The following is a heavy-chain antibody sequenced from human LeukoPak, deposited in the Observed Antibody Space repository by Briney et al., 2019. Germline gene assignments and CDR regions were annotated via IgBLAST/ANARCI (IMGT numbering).Heavy chain of an antibody. CDR2: IIPIFGTA. Sequence: SVKVSCKASGGTFSSYAISWVRQGPGQGLEWVGGIIPIFGTANYAQKFQGRVTITADESTSTAYMELSSLRSEDTAAYYCASLAAAGTSTYYLDYWGQGTLVTVSS. D-gene: IGHD6-13*01. CDR3: ASLAAAGTSTYYLDY. J-gene: IGHJ4*02. V-gene: IGHV1-69*01. CDR1: GGTFSSYA.